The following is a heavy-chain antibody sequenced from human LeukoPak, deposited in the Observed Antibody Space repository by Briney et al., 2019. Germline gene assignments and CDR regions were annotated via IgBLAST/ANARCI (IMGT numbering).Heavy chain of an antibody. J-gene: IGHJ6*02. V-gene: IGHV3-11*01. CDR1: GFTFSDYY. CDR3: ARDGRRRYDILTGYWGQYYYGMDV. D-gene: IGHD3-9*01. Sequence: GGSLRLSCAASGFTFSDYYMSWIRQAPGKGLEWVSYISSSGSTIYYADSVKGRFTISRDNAKNSLYLQMNSLRAEDTAVYYCARDGRRRYDILTGYWGQYYYGMDVWGQGTTVTVSS. CDR2: ISSSGSTI.